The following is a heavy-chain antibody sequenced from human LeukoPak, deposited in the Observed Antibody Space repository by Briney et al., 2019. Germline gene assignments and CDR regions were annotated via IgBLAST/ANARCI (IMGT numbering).Heavy chain of an antibody. CDR2: ISGSGGTT. V-gene: IGHV3-23*01. CDR1: GFTFNNYA. CDR3: AKDRNVQLWTYYYYGMDV. Sequence: GGSLRLSCAASGFTFNNYAMNWVRQAPGKGLEWVSVISGSGGTTYYADSVKGRFTISRDSSKNTLYLQMNSLRAEGTAVYYCAKDRNVQLWTYYYYGMDVWGQGTTVTVSS. J-gene: IGHJ6*02. D-gene: IGHD5-18*01.